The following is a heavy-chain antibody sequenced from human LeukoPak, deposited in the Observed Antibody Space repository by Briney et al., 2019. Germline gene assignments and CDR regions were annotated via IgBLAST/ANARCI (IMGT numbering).Heavy chain of an antibody. V-gene: IGHV4-4*07. J-gene: IGHJ4*02. CDR3: AREGGGFDY. Sequence: PSETLSLTCTVSGGSISSHSWSWIRQPAGKGLEWIGRIFTSGNTYCNPPLKSRVIMSVDTSKNQFSLKLRSVTAADTAVYYCAREGGGFDYWGQGTLVTVSS. D-gene: IGHD3-16*01. CDR1: GGSISSHS. CDR2: IFTSGNT.